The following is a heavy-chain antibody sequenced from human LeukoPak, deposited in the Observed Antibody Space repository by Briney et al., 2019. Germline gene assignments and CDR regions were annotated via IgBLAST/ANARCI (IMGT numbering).Heavy chain of an antibody. Sequence: PGESRRLSWAVAGFTFSRVRVSWDRQPQGKGLEWVSSISTSVSYIYYADSMKGRLSTSRDTPKKSPYLRMNRLRAAEPTINYCARIGTMIVVESEAFDIWSQRTTVTASS. J-gene: IGHJ3*02. V-gene: IGHV3-21*01. D-gene: IGHD3-22*01. CDR1: GFTFSRVR. CDR2: ISTSVSYI. CDR3: ARIGTMIVVESEAFDI.